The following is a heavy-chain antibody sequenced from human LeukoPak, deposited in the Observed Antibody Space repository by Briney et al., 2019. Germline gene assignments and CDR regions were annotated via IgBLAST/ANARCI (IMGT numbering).Heavy chain of an antibody. Sequence: PSETLSLTCTVSGDSISRYYWSWIRQPPGKGLEWIAFIYNSGRTNYNPSLKSRVIISADTSKNQVSLKLNSVSAADTAVYYCARGSGSATPFPLDYWGQGTLVTVSS. CDR1: GDSISRYY. J-gene: IGHJ4*02. CDR3: ARGSGSATPFPLDY. D-gene: IGHD1-26*01. V-gene: IGHV4-59*01. CDR2: IYNSGRT.